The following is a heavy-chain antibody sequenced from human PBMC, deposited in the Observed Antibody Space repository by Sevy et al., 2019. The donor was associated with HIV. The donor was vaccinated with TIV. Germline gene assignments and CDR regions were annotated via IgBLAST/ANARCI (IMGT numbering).Heavy chain of an antibody. J-gene: IGHJ4*02. D-gene: IGHD6-6*01. CDR1: GFTFNTHA. V-gene: IGHV3-48*03. CDR2: ISSSGGTI. CDR3: AREDIADRHFDY. Sequence: GGSLRLSCAASGFTFNTHAMNWVRQAPGKGLEWVSYISSSGGTIYYADSVKGRFTISRDNAKNSLYLQMNSLRAEDTAVYYCAREDIADRHFDYWGQGTLVTVSS.